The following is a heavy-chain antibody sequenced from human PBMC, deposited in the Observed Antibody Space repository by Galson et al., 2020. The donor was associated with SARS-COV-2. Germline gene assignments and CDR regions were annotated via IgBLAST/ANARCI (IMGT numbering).Heavy chain of an antibody. V-gene: IGHV5-51*01. CDR1: GYTFTYYR. Sequence: GESPKISCQGSGYTFTYYRIGWVRQMPGKGPEWLGIIHPGAPETRYSPSFQGQVTISADKSITTAYLQWSSLKASDTAIYYCARHAIPDFCANRGEDTFDIWGQGTMVTVSS. CDR3: ARHAIPDFCANRGEDTFDI. D-gene: IGHD3-16*01. J-gene: IGHJ3*02. CDR2: IHPGAPET.